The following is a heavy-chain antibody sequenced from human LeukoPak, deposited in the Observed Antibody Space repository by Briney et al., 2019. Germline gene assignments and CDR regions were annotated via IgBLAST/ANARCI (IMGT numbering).Heavy chain of an antibody. Sequence: PSQTLSLTCTVSGGSISSGSYYWSWIRQPAGKGLEWIGRIYTSGSTNYNPSLKSRVTISVDTSKNQFSLKLSSVIAADTAVYYCARTYRGNWFDPWGQGTLVIVSS. CDR1: GGSISSGSYY. CDR2: IYTSGST. V-gene: IGHV4-61*02. D-gene: IGHD3-10*01. J-gene: IGHJ5*02. CDR3: ARTYRGNWFDP.